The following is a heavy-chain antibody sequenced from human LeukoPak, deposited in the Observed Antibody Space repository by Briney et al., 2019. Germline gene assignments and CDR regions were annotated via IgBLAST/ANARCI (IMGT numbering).Heavy chain of an antibody. CDR3: ARGGGRYSSAYYFDY. CDR1: GFTFSTYW. D-gene: IGHD6-25*01. V-gene: IGHV3-74*01. CDR2: INSDGTST. J-gene: IGHJ4*02. Sequence: PGGSLRLSCAASGFTFSTYWMHWVRQAPGKGLVWVSRINSDGTSTNYADSVKGRFTISRDNAKNTLFLQMNSLGAEDTAVYYCARGGGRYSSAYYFDYWGQGTLVTVSS.